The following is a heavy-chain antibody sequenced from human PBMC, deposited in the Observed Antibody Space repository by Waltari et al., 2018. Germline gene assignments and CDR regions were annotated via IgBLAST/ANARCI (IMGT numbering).Heavy chain of an antibody. CDR1: GFTFSSYE. D-gene: IGHD6-13*01. V-gene: IGHV3-48*03. Sequence: EVQLVESGGGLVQPGGSLRLSCAASGFTFSSYEMNWVRPAPGQGLEWVSYISSSGSTIYYADSVKGRFTISRDNAKNSLYLKMNSLRAEDTAVYYCARAEGGSSSWYITPYYYYYGMDVWGQGTTVTVSS. CDR3: ARAEGGSSSWYITPYYYYYGMDV. CDR2: ISSSGSTI. J-gene: IGHJ6*02.